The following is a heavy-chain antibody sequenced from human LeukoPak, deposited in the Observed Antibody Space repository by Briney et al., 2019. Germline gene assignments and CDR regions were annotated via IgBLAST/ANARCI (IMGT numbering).Heavy chain of an antibody. CDR2: INHSGST. CDR3: ARKVTTNYYFDY. V-gene: IGHV4-34*01. J-gene: IGHJ4*02. Sequence: PSETLSLTCAVYGGSFSGYYWSWIRQPPGKGLEWIGEINHSGSTNYNPSLKSRVTISVDTSKNQFSLKLSSVTAADTAVYYCARKVTTNYYFDYWGQGTLVTVPS. D-gene: IGHD4-17*01. CDR1: GGSFSGYY.